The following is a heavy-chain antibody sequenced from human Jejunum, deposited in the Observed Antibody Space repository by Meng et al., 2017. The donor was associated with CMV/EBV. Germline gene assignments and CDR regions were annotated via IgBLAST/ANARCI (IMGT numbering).Heavy chain of an antibody. D-gene: IGHD3-10*01. CDR2: INSDGSNT. CDR3: ARATYDYGSGTNYYYYGMDV. Sequence: YWMYWVRQVPGKGLVWVSLINSDGSNTSYADSVKGRFTISRDNAKHTLYLQMSSLRAEDTAVYYCARATYDYGSGTNYYYYGMDVWGQGTTVTVSS. CDR1: YW. V-gene: IGHV3-74*01. J-gene: IGHJ6*02.